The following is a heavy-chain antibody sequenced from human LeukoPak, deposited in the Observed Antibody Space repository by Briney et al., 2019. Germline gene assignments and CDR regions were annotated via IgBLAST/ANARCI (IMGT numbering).Heavy chain of an antibody. J-gene: IGHJ4*02. Sequence: ASVKVSCKASGGTFSSYAISWVRQAPGQGLEWMGIINPSGGSTIYAQKFQGRVTMTEDTSTDTAYMELSSLRSEDTAVYYCASYDSSGYPHFDYWGQGTLVTVSS. D-gene: IGHD3-22*01. V-gene: IGHV1-46*01. CDR2: INPSGGST. CDR1: GGTFSSYA. CDR3: ASYDSSGYPHFDY.